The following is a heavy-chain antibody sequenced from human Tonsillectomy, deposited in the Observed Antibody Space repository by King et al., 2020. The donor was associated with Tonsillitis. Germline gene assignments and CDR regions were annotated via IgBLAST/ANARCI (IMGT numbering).Heavy chain of an antibody. V-gene: IGHV4-34*01. CDR1: GGSFSGYY. J-gene: IGHJ5*02. Sequence: VQLQQWGAGLLKPSETLSLTCAVYGGSFSGYYWSWIRQPPGKGLEWIGEINHSGSTNYNPSLKSRVTISVDTSKNQFSLRLSSVTAADTAVYYCARGYCSSISCSRSIPWGQGTLVTVSS. D-gene: IGHD2-2*01. CDR2: INHSGST. CDR3: ARGYCSSISCSRSIP.